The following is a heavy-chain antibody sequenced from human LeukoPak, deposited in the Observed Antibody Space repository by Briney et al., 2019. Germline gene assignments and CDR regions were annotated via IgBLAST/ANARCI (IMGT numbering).Heavy chain of an antibody. CDR1: GGSISSYY. Sequence: SETLSLTCTVSGGSISSYYWSWIRQPPGKGLEWIGYIYYSGSTNYNPSLKSRVTISVNTSKNQFSLKLGSVTAADTAVYYCARGARYGEYGDYYYYYYMDVWGKGTTVTVSS. CDR3: ARGARYGEYGDYYYYYYMDV. J-gene: IGHJ6*03. V-gene: IGHV4-59*01. CDR2: IYYSGST. D-gene: IGHD4-17*01.